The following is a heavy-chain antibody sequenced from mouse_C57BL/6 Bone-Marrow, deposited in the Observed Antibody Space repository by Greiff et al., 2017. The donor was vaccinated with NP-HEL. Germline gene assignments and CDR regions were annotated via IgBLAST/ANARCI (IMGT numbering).Heavy chain of an antibody. CDR1: GYTFTSYW. D-gene: IGHD2-2*01. V-gene: IGHV1-55*01. J-gene: IGHJ3*01. CDR3: SRSIFYGYDGAFSPWFAY. CDR2: IYPGSGST. Sequence: VKLQESGAELVKPGASVKMSCKASGYTFTSYWITWVKQRPGQGLEWIGDIYPGSGSTNYNEKFKSKATLTVDTSSSTAYMQLSSLTSEDSAVYYCSRSIFYGYDGAFSPWFAYWGQGTLVTVSA.